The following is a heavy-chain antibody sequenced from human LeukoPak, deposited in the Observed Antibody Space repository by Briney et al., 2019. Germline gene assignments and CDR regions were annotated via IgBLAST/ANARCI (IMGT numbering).Heavy chain of an antibody. J-gene: IGHJ4*02. D-gene: IGHD3-10*01. CDR3: VRDMGRESIFDY. CDR2: ISKGSGYI. Sequence: GGSQRLSCAASGFKFSDNWMTWVRQAQGKGLEWVSSISKGSGYIYQTDSVKGRFTISRDNAKNSLFLEMNSLRVEDTAVYYCVRDMGRESIFDYWGQGTLVTVSS. CDR1: GFKFSDNW. V-gene: IGHV3-21*01.